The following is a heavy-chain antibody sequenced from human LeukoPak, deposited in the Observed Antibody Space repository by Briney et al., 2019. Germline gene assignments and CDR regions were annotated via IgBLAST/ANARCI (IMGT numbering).Heavy chain of an antibody. CDR1: GGSISSYY. V-gene: IGHV4-59*08. Sequence: SETLSLTWTVSGGSISSYYWSWIRLPPGKGLEWIGYIYYSGSTNYNPSLKSRVTISVDTSKNQFSLKLSSVTAADTAVYYCARGYSNGWSDYWGQGTLVTVSS. J-gene: IGHJ4*02. D-gene: IGHD6-19*01. CDR2: IYYSGST. CDR3: ARGYSNGWSDY.